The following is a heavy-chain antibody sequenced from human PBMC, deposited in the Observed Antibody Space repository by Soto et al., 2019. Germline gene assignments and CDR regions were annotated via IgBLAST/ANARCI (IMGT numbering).Heavy chain of an antibody. J-gene: IGHJ4*02. CDR3: ARTGARFPSYYFDY. Sequence: QVQLVQSGAEVKKPGSSVKVSCKASGGTFSSYAISWVRQAPGQGLEWMGGTIPIFGTANYAQKFQGRVTITADESTSTAYMELSSLRSEDTAVYYCARTGARFPSYYFDYWGQGTLVTVSS. V-gene: IGHV1-69*01. D-gene: IGHD3-10*01. CDR2: TIPIFGTA. CDR1: GGTFSSYA.